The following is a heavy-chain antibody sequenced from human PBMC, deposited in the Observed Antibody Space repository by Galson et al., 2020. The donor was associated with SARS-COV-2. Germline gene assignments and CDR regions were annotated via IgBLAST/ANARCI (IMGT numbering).Heavy chain of an antibody. CDR1: GFSFSTYG. J-gene: IGHJ3*02. D-gene: IGHD3-10*01. CDR3: ARGSNSHAFDI. CDR2: IWYDGSNK. Sequence: TGGSLRLSCEASGFSFSTYGMGWVRQAPGKGLEWVAVIWYDGSNKYYADSVKGRFTISRDNSKNTLYLQMNSLRADDTAVYYCARGSNSHAFDIWGQGTMVTVSS. V-gene: IGHV3-33*01.